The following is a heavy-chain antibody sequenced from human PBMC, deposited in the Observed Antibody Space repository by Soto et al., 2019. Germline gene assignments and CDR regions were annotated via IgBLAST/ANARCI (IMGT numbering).Heavy chain of an antibody. CDR3: ARDSNGDYKYSYYSGMDV. CDR2: ISAYNGNT. J-gene: IGHJ6*04. D-gene: IGHD4-17*01. Sequence: ASVKVSCKASGYTFTSYGISWVRQAPGQGLEWMGWISAYNGNTNYAQKLQGRVTMTTDTSTSTAYMELRSLRSDDTAVYYCARDSNGDYKYSYYSGMDVWGKGTRFTVP. V-gene: IGHV1-18*01. CDR1: GYTFTSYG.